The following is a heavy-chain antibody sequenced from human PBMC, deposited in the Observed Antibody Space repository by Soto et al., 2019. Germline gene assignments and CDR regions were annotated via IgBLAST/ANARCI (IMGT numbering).Heavy chain of an antibody. CDR2: IYYSGGT. V-gene: IGHV4-39*01. D-gene: IGHD6-19*01. CDR1: GGSISSSSYY. CDR3: ARLGYSSGWYVY. J-gene: IGHJ4*02. Sequence: TSETLSLTCTVSGGSISSSSYYWGWIRQPPGKGLEWIGSIYYSGGTYYNPSLKSRVTISVDTSKNQFSLKLSSVTAADTAVYYCARLGYSSGWYVYWGQGTLVTVSS.